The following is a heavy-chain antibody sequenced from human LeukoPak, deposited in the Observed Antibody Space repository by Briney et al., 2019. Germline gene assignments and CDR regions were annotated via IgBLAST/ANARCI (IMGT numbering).Heavy chain of an antibody. V-gene: IGHV1-8*03. CDR1: GYTFTSYD. J-gene: IGHJ6*03. CDR2: MNPNSGNT. D-gene: IGHD2-2*01. CDR3: ARDNCSSTSCPYYYYMDV. Sequence: VASVKVSCKASGYTFTSYDINWVRQATGQGLEWMGWMNPNSGNTGYAQKFQGRVTITRNTSISTAYMELSSLRSEDTAVYYCARDNCSSTSCPYYYYMDVWGKGTTVTVSS.